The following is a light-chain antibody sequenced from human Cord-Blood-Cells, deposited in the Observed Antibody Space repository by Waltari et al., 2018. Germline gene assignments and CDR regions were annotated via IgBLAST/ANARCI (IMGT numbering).Light chain of an antibody. Sequence: QSPLTQPPSASGSPGQSVTIPCTGTSSYVGGYNYVSWYQQHPGKAPQLMIYEVSKRPSGVPDRFSGSKSGNTASLTVSGLQAEDEADYYCSSYAGSNNFVFGTGTKVTVL. CDR2: EVS. V-gene: IGLV2-8*01. J-gene: IGLJ1*01. CDR1: SSYVGGYNY. CDR3: SSYAGSNNFV.